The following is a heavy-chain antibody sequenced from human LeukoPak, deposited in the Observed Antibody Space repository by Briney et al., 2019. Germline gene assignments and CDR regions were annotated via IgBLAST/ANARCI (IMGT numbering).Heavy chain of an antibody. Sequence: GESLRLSCAASGFTFSSYSMNWVRQAPGKGLEWVSSISSSSSYTYYADSVKGRFTISRDNAKNSLFLQMNSLRAEDTALYYCARGGTTMVTDYGYWGQGTLVTVSS. CDR3: ARGGTTMVTDYGY. CDR2: ISSSSSYT. V-gene: IGHV3-21*01. CDR1: GFTFSSYS. J-gene: IGHJ4*02. D-gene: IGHD4-23*01.